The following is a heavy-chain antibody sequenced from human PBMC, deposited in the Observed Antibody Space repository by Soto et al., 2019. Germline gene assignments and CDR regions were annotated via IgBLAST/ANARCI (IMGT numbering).Heavy chain of an antibody. V-gene: IGHV1-24*01. Sequence: ASVKVSCKASGYTFTSYGISWVRQAPGQGLEWMGGFDPEDGETIYAQKFQGRVTMTEDTSTDTAYMELSSLRSEDTAVYYCATGPILRFLEKRPVVGTAIPFDYWGQGTLVTVSS. CDR2: FDPEDGET. CDR3: ATGPILRFLEKRPVVGTAIPFDY. J-gene: IGHJ4*02. CDR1: GYTFTSYG. D-gene: IGHD3-3*01.